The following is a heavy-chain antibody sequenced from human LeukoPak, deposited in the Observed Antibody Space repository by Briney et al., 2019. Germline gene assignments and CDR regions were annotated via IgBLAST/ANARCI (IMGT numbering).Heavy chain of an antibody. CDR3: ARVIQVVVVPGVWFDP. D-gene: IGHD2-2*01. J-gene: IGHJ5*02. CDR1: GGSLSGYY. CDR2: INHSGST. Sequence: PSETLSLTCAVYGGSLSGYYWSWISQPPGKGLEWIGEINHSGSTNYNPSLKSRVTISVDKSKNQFSLKLSSVTAADTAVYYCARVIQVVVVPGVWFDPWGQGTLVTVSS. V-gene: IGHV4-34*01.